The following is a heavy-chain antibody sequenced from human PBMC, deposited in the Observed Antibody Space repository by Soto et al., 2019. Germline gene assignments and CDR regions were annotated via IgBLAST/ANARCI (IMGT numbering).Heavy chain of an antibody. V-gene: IGHV6-1*01. D-gene: IGHD2-21*01. CDR2: TYYRSKWFH. CDR3: ARAPTVIGANWFDP. CDR1: GDSVSSDSAA. Sequence: SHTLSLTCVISGDSVSSDSAAWNWIRQSPSRGLEWLGRTYYRSKWFHDYAVSVKSRIIINPDTSKNQFSLQLNSVTPDDTAVYYRARAPTVIGANWFDPRGKVTLVTVS. J-gene: IGHJ5*02.